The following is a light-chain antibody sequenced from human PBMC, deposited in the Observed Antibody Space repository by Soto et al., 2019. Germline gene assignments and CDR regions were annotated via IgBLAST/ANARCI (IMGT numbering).Light chain of an antibody. V-gene: IGKV3-15*01. J-gene: IGKJ4*01. CDR2: GAS. CDR3: QQYDRWPLT. CDR1: ESVRDN. Sequence: EIVMTQSPATLSVSPGERATLSCRTSESVRDNLAWYQKKPGQAPRLLIYGASTRATGIPARFSGSGSGTEFTLTISSLQSEDFAVYYCQQYDRWPLTFGGGTKVEI.